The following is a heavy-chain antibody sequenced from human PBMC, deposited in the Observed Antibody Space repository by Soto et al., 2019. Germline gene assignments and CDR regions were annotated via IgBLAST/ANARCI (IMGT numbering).Heavy chain of an antibody. V-gene: IGHV3-23*01. CDR1: GFRFNSYA. CDR2: INYNSRTT. Sequence: EVRLLESGGGLVQPGGSLRLSCETSGFRFNSYAMTWVRQAPGMGLEWVAVINYNSRTTFHAQSVKGRFTVSRDNCRNPVFLQSHSLSGEDTAVNYFVYRRDSEETSYNNIDVWGQGTPVIVSS. J-gene: IGHJ6*02. CDR3: VYRRDSEETSYNNIDV. D-gene: IGHD1-1*01.